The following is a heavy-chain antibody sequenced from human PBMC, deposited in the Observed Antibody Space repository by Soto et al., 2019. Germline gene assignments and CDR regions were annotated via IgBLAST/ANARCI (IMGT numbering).Heavy chain of an antibody. CDR1: GGTFGSYT. J-gene: IGHJ6*02. D-gene: IGHD6-6*01. CDR3: ARQKALQPHFYAGMDV. CDR2: IIPMYGTA. V-gene: IGHV1-69*06. Sequence: QVHLVQSGAEVKKPGSSVKVSCTASGGTFGSYTVTWVRQAPGQGLEWMGEIIPMYGTASYAQKFQGRVTLTEDKSTTTAHMELSSLSSDDTAVYFCARQKALQPHFYAGMDVWGQGTTVTVSS.